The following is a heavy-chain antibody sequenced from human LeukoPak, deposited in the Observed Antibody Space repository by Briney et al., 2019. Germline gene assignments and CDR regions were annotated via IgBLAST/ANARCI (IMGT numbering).Heavy chain of an antibody. Sequence: SETLSLTCTVSGGSISSSSYYWGWIRQPPGKGLEWIGSIYYSGSTYYNPSLKSRVTISVDTSKNQFSLKLSSVTAADTAVYYCARQSLWLVHFDYWGQGTLVTVSS. V-gene: IGHV4-39*01. D-gene: IGHD6-19*01. J-gene: IGHJ4*02. CDR1: GGSISSSSYY. CDR3: ARQSLWLVHFDY. CDR2: IYYSGST.